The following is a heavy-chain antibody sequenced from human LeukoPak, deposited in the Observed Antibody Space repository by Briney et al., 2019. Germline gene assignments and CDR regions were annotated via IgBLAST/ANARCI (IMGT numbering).Heavy chain of an antibody. J-gene: IGHJ3*02. CDR2: MNPNSGNT. Sequence: ASVKVSCKASGYTFTSYGISWVRQATGQGLEWMGWMNPNSGNTGYAQKFQGRVTMTRNTSISTAYMELSSLRSEDTAVYYCATRGYSFSDAFDIWGQGTMVTVSS. CDR1: GYTFTSYG. V-gene: IGHV1-8*02. CDR3: ATRGYSFSDAFDI. D-gene: IGHD5-18*01.